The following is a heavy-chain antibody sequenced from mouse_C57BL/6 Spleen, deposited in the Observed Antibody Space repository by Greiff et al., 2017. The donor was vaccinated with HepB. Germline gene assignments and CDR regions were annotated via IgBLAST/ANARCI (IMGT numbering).Heavy chain of an antibody. D-gene: IGHD1-1*01. J-gene: IGHJ4*01. Sequence: EVQRVESGGGLVKPGGSLKLSCAASGFTFSDYGMHWVRQAPEKGLEWVAYISSGSSTIYYADTVKGRFTISRDNAKNTLFLQMTSLRSEDTAMYYCARRAYGSSYDYAMDYWGQRTSVTVSS. CDR3: ARRAYGSSYDYAMDY. CDR1: GFTFSDYG. CDR2: ISSGSSTI. V-gene: IGHV5-17*01.